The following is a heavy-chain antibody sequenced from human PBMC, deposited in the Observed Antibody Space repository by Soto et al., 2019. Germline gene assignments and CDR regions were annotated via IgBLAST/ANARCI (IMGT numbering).Heavy chain of an antibody. V-gene: IGHV4-30-4*01. CDR3: ARHSYPDDIFDY. J-gene: IGHJ4*02. CDR2: IYYSGST. CDR1: GGSISSGDYY. Sequence: SETLSLTCTVSGGSISSGDYYWSWIRQPPGKGLEWIGYIYYSGSTYYNPSHKSRVTISVDTSKNQFSLKLSSVTAADTAVYYCARHSYPDDIFDYWGQGTLVTVSS. D-gene: IGHD1-1*01.